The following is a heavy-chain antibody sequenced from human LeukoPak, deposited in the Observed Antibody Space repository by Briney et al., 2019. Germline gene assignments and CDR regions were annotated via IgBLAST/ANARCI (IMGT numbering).Heavy chain of an antibody. CDR2: INHSGST. J-gene: IGHJ4*02. Sequence: SENLSLNCAVYGGSFSGYYWSWIRQPPGKGLEWIGEINHSGSTNYNPSLKSRVTISVDTSKNQFSLKLSSVTAADTAVYYCARGRIQPDYWGQGTLVTVSS. CDR3: ARGRIQPDY. V-gene: IGHV4-34*01. CDR1: GGSFSGYY. D-gene: IGHD5-18*01.